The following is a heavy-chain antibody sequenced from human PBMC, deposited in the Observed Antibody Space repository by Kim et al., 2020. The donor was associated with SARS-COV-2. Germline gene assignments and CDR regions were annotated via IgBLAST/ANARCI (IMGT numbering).Heavy chain of an antibody. V-gene: IGHV3-23*01. CDR2: ISGSGGST. CDR3: AKDRTLYYDFWSGYDRPRDGMDV. CDR1: GFTFSSYA. D-gene: IGHD3-3*01. J-gene: IGHJ6*02. Sequence: GGSLRLSCAASGFTFSSYAMSWVRQAPGKGLEWVSAISGSGGSTYYADSVKGRFTISRDNSKNTLYLQMNSLRAEDTAVYYCAKDRTLYYDFWSGYDRPRDGMDVWAKGPRSPSP.